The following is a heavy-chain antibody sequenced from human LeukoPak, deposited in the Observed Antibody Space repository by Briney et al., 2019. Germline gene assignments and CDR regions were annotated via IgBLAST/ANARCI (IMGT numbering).Heavy chain of an antibody. CDR2: INPNSGGT. CDR3: ARDGNDY. J-gene: IGHJ4*02. Sequence: GASVKVSCKASGYTFTTYGISWVRQAPGQGLEWMGRINPNSGGTNYAQKFQGRVTMTRDTSISTAYMELSRLRSDDTAVYYCARDGNDYWGQGTLVTVSS. D-gene: IGHD4-23*01. V-gene: IGHV1-2*06. CDR1: GYTFTTYG.